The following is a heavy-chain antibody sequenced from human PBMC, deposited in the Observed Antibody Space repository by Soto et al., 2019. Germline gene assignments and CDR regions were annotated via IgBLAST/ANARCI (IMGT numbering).Heavy chain of an antibody. CDR3: AKSYYDILTGYYKFEFYFDY. V-gene: IGHV3-23*01. Sequence: GGSLRLSCAASGFTFSSYAMSWVRQAPGKGLEWVSAISGSGGSTYYADSVKGRFTISRDNSKNTLYLQMNSLRAEDTAVYYCAKSYYDILTGYYKFEFYFDYWGQGTLVTVSS. D-gene: IGHD3-9*01. J-gene: IGHJ4*02. CDR1: GFTFSSYA. CDR2: ISGSGGST.